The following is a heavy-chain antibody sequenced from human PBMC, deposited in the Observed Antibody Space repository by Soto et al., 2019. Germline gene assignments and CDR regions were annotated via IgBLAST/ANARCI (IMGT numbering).Heavy chain of an antibody. D-gene: IGHD1-26*01. CDR2: ISNEGGTQ. J-gene: IGHJ4*02. CDR1: GFTFSEYG. CDR3: AKEGTPRGSRWDHX. Sequence: GGSLRLSCAASGFTFSEYGIDWIRQAPGKGLEWVSLISNEGGTQYYAYSVRARFTVSIDNSKKIVYLQMDSLRTEDTAVYFCAKEGTPRGSRWDHXWGQGTLVTVSX. V-gene: IGHV3-30*02.